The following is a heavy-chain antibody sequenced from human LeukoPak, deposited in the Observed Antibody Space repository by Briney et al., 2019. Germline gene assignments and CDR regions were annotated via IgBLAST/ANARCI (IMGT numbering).Heavy chain of an antibody. D-gene: IGHD2-8*01. CDR3: ARGLHYNGFYYYMDV. CDR1: GGTFSSYA. V-gene: IGHV1-69*06. J-gene: IGHJ6*03. CDR2: IIPIFGTA. Sequence: SVKVSCKASGGTFSSYAISWVRQAPGQGLEWMGGIIPIFGTANYAQKFQGRVTITADKSTSTAYMELSSLRSEDTAVYYCARGLHYNGFYYYMDVWGKGTTVTVSS.